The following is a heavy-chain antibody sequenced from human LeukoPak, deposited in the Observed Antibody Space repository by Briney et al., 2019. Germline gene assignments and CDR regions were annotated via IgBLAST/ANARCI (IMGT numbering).Heavy chain of an antibody. J-gene: IGHJ5*02. CDR3: ARGEGSGWFSRKWFDP. CDR2: IHSGGGT. V-gene: IGHV3-66*01. D-gene: IGHD6-19*01. CDR1: GFTFSSYA. Sequence: GGSLRLSCAASGFTFSSYAMSWVRQAPGKGLEWVSVIHSGGGTYYADSVKGRFTISRDNSKNTLYLQMNSLRAEDTAVYFCARGEGSGWFSRKWFDPWGQGTLVTVSS.